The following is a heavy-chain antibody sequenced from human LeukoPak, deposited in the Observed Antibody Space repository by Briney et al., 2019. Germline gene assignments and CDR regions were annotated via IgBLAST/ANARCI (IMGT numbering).Heavy chain of an antibody. J-gene: IGHJ3*02. V-gene: IGHV4-34*01. D-gene: IGHD3-9*01. Sequence: SETLSLTCAVYGGSFSGYYWSWIRQPPGKGLEWIGEINHSGSTNYNPSLKSRVTISVDTSKNQFSLKLSSVTAADTAVYYCARVRYFDWWSPRTDAFDIWGQGTMVTVSS. CDR3: ARVRYFDWWSPRTDAFDI. CDR2: INHSGST. CDR1: GGSFSGYY.